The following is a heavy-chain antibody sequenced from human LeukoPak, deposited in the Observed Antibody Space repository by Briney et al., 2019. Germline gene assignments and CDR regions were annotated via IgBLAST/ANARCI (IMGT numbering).Heavy chain of an antibody. J-gene: IGHJ4*02. CDR1: GFTFRSNG. CDR3: ARGGLWFGESYGDY. V-gene: IGHV3-30*02. D-gene: IGHD3-10*01. CDR2: ILHDGSNK. Sequence: GGSLRLSCAASGFTFRSNGMHWVRQAPGKGLEWVAYILHDGSNKYYGDSVRGRFTISRDNSMNTLYLQMNSLRAEDTAVYYCARGGLWFGESYGDYWGQGTLVTVSS.